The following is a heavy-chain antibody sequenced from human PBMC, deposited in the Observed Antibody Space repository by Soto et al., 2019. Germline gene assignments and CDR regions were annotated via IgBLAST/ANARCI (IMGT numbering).Heavy chain of an antibody. CDR1: GYTFTSYV. D-gene: IGHD3-9*01. Sequence: ASVKVSCKASGYTFTSYVISWVLQAPGQGLEWMGWISAYNGNTNYAQKLQGRVTMTTDTSTSTAYMELRSLRSDDTAVYYCATDILTGYLDYYYYYYGMDVWGQGTTVTVSS. J-gene: IGHJ6*02. CDR2: ISAYNGNT. V-gene: IGHV1-18*01. CDR3: ATDILTGYLDYYYYYYGMDV.